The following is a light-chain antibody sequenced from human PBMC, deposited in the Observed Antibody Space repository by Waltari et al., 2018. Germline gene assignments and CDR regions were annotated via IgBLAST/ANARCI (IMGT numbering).Light chain of an antibody. CDR2: GAS. CDR1: QAISNS. J-gene: IGKJ2*01. CDR3: QQYSSRPYT. Sequence: DIQMTQSPSSLSASVGDRVTITCRASQAISNSLAWYQQKPGKAPKLLLYGASTLESGVPSRFSGSGSGTDYTLAISSLQPEDFAIYYCQQYSSRPYTFGQGTKLEI. V-gene: IGKV1-NL1*01.